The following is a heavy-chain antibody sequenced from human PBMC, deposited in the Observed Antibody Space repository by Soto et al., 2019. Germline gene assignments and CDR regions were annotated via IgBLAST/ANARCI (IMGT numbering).Heavy chain of an antibody. J-gene: IGHJ4*02. CDR1: GFTFSSYG. CDR3: ARDENIVVVPAAPDY. V-gene: IGHV3-33*01. Sequence: PGGSLRLSCAASGFTFSSYGMHWVRQAPGKGLEWVAVIWYDGSNKYYADSVKGRFTISRDNSKNTLYLQMNSLRAEDTAVYYCARDENIVVVPAAPDYWGQGTLVTVSS. D-gene: IGHD2-2*01. CDR2: IWYDGSNK.